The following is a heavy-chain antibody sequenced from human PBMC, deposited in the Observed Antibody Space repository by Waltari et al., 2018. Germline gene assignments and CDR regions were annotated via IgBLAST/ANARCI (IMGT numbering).Heavy chain of an antibody. V-gene: IGHV3-30*01. J-gene: IGHJ4*02. D-gene: IGHD3-3*01. Sequence: QVQLVESGGGVVQPGRSLRLSCAASGFTFSSYAMHWVRQAPGKGLEWVAVISYDGSNKYYADSVKGRFTISRDNSKNTLYLQMNSLRAEDTAVYYCARVMTNDVWSGYPPGYWGQGTLVTVSS. CDR1: GFTFSSYA. CDR3: ARVMTNDVWSGYPPGY. CDR2: ISYDGSNK.